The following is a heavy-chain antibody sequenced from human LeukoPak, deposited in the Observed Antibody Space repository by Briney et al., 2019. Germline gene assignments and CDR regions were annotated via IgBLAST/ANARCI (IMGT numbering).Heavy chain of an antibody. D-gene: IGHD2-2*01. J-gene: IGHJ4*02. V-gene: IGHV4-39*01. CDR2: IYYSGST. CDR1: GGSISSSSYY. Sequence: SETLSLTCTVSGGSISSSSYYWGWIRQPPGKGLGWIGSIYYSGSTYYNPSLKSRVTISVDTSKNQLSLKLSSVTAADTAVYYCARRYPYCSSTSCYSLPYFDYWGQGTLVTVSS. CDR3: ARRYPYCSSTSCYSLPYFDY.